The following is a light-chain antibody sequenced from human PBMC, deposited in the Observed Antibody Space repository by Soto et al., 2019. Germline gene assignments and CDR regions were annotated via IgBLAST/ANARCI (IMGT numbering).Light chain of an antibody. Sequence: QAVVTQEPSLTVSPGGTVTLTCGSSTGAVTSGHYPYWFQQKSGQAPRTLIYDTTNRHSWTPARFSGSLLGGKAALTLSGAQPDDEADYYCLLSYSGAWVFGGGTQLTVL. CDR2: DTT. J-gene: IGLJ3*02. CDR1: TGAVTSGHY. CDR3: LLSYSGAWV. V-gene: IGLV7-46*01.